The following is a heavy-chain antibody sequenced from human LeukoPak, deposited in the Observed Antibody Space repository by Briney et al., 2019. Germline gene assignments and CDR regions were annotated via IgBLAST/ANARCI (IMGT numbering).Heavy chain of an antibody. CDR2: INPSGGST. CDR3: ARVGYSSSWSRKFDY. Sequence: VASVTVSCKSYGYTFTSYFMHWVRQAPGQGLEWMGIINPSGGSTNYAQKFQGRVTMTRDMSTSTVYMELSSLRSEDTAVYYCARVGYSSSWSRKFDYWGQGTLVTVSS. V-gene: IGHV1-46*01. J-gene: IGHJ4*02. CDR1: GYTFTSYF. D-gene: IGHD6-13*01.